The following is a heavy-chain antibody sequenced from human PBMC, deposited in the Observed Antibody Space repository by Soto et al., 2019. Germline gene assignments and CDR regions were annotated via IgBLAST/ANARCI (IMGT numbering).Heavy chain of an antibody. V-gene: IGHV4-4*07. CDR1: GGSISSYY. D-gene: IGHD3-3*01. J-gene: IGHJ6*02. CDR3: ARDITYYDFWSGYYTNYYGMDV. Sequence: QVQLQESGPGLVKPSETLSLTCTVSGGSISSYYWSWIRQPAGKGLEWIGRIYTSGSTNYNPSLTSRVTMSVDTSKNQFSLKLSSVTAADTAVYYCARDITYYDFWSGYYTNYYGMDVWGQGTTVTVSS. CDR2: IYTSGST.